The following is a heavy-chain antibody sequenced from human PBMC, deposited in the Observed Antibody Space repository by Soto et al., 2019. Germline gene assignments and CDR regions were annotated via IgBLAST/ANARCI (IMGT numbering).Heavy chain of an antibody. Sequence: SETLSLTCTVSGGSISSGGYYWSWIRQHPGKGLERIGYIYYSGSTYYNPSLKSRVTISVDTSKNQFSLKLSSVTAADTAVYYCASSHTYCSSTSCYAVGWFDPWGQGTLVTVSS. V-gene: IGHV4-31*03. CDR2: IYYSGST. D-gene: IGHD2-2*01. CDR3: ASSHTYCSSTSCYAVGWFDP. CDR1: GGSISSGGYY. J-gene: IGHJ5*02.